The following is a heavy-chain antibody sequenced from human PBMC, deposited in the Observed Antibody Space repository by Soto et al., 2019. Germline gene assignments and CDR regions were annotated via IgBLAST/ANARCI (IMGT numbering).Heavy chain of an antibody. D-gene: IGHD2-15*01. J-gene: IGHJ5*02. V-gene: IGHV3-48*01. CDR3: ARDGCSGSNCLNWFDP. CDR1: GFTFSSYR. CDR2: ISSSSTTK. Sequence: GGSQRLSCAASGFTFSSYRRNWVRQDQGKGLEWVSYISSSSTTKYYADSVKGRFTISRDNAKNSLYLQMNSLRAEDTAVYYCARDGCSGSNCLNWFDPWGQGTLVTVSS.